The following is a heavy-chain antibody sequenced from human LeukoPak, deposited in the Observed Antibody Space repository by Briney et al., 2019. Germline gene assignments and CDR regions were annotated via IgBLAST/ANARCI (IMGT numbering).Heavy chain of an antibody. D-gene: IGHD3-22*01. Sequence: ASVKVSCKASVYTFTGYYMHWVRQAPGQGLEWMGWINPNSGVTNYAQKFQCRVTMTRDTSISTAYMELSRLRSDDTAVYYCARDLLTTGDYWGQGTLVTVSS. CDR2: INPNSGVT. V-gene: IGHV1-2*02. J-gene: IGHJ4*02. CDR1: VYTFTGYY. CDR3: ARDLLTTGDY.